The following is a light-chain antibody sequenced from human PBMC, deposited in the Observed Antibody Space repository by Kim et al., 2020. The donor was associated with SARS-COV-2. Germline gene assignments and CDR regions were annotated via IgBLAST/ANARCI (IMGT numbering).Light chain of an antibody. J-gene: IGLJ1*01. V-gene: IGLV3-21*04. CDR3: QVWDSSSDHPGV. CDR2: YDS. Sequence: SYELTQPPSVSVAPGKTARITCGGNNIGSKSVHLYQQKPGQAPVLVIYYDSDRPSGIPERFSGSNSGNTATLTISRVEAGDEADYYCQVWDSSSDHPGVFGTGTKVTVL. CDR1: NIGSKS.